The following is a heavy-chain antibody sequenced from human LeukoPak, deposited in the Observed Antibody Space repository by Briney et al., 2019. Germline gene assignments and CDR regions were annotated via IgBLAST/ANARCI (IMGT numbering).Heavy chain of an antibody. CDR2: XXXXGSEK. CDR3: ARSTLRFLEWDESYYYMDV. CDR1: GFTFSSYW. Sequence: GGSLRLSCAASGFTFSSYWMSWVRXXXXXXXXXXXXXXXXGSEKYYVDSVKGRFTISRDNAKNSLYLQMNSLRAEDTAVYYCARSTLRFLEWDESYYYMDVWGKGTTVTVSS. D-gene: IGHD3-3*01. J-gene: IGHJ6*03. V-gene: IGHV3-7*01.